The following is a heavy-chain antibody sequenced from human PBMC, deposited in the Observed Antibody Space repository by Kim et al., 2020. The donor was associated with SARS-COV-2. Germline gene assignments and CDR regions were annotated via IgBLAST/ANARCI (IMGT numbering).Heavy chain of an antibody. V-gene: IGHV1-69*01. Sequence: YAQKFQGRVTIPADESTSTAYMELSSLRSEDTAVYYCASGLDIVTDAFDIWGQGTMVTVSS. CDR3: ASGLDIVTDAFDI. J-gene: IGHJ3*02. D-gene: IGHD5-12*01.